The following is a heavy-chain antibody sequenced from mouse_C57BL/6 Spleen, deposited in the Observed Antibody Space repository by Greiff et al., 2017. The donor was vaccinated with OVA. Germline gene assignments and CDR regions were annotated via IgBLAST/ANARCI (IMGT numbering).Heavy chain of an antibody. CDR1: GYTFTSYW. D-gene: IGHD2-2*01. CDR3: AREVMVTTDYYFDC. CDR2: IHPNSGST. J-gene: IGHJ2*01. Sequence: QVQLQQPGAELVKPGASVKLSCKASGYTFTSYWMHWVKQRPGQGLEWIGMIHPNSGSTNYNEKFKSKATLTVDKSSSTAYMQLSSLTSEDSAVYFCAREVMVTTDYYFDCWGQGTTLTVSS. V-gene: IGHV1-64*01.